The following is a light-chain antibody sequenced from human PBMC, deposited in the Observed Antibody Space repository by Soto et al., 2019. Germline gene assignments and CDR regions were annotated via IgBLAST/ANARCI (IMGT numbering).Light chain of an antibody. J-gene: IGKJ3*01. CDR1: QSVSSN. V-gene: IGKV3-15*01. CDR2: GAS. Sequence: EIVMTQSPATLSVPPGERATLSCRASQSVSSNLAWYQQKPGQAPRLLIYGASTRATGIPARFSGSGSGTEFTLTISRLEPEDFAVYYCQHYDNSPLFGPGTKVDIK. CDR3: QHYDNSPL.